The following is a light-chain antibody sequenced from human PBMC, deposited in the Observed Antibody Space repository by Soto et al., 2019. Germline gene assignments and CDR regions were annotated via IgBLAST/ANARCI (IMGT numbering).Light chain of an antibody. CDR3: AAWDDRLNGYV. Sequence: QSALTQPPSASGTPGQRVTISCSGSSSNIGGNAVNWYQQLPGTPPKLLIYSNNQRPSGVPDRFSGSKSGTSASLAISGLQSEDEADYYCAAWDDRLNGYVFGTGTKGTVL. CDR2: SNN. V-gene: IGLV1-44*01. J-gene: IGLJ1*01. CDR1: SSNIGGNA.